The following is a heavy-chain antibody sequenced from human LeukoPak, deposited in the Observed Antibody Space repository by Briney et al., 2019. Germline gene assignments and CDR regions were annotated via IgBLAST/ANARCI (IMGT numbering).Heavy chain of an antibody. J-gene: IGHJ4*02. Sequence: QSGGSLRLSCAASGFTFSNNAMSWVRQAPGKGLEWVSATSTSGGSAYYADSVKGRFTISRDNSKNTLYLQMDSLRADDTAVYYCARYSGSYYYPPARDLWGQGTLVTVSS. V-gene: IGHV3-23*01. CDR2: TSTSGGSA. CDR1: GFTFSNNA. CDR3: ARYSGSYYYPPARDL. D-gene: IGHD1-26*01.